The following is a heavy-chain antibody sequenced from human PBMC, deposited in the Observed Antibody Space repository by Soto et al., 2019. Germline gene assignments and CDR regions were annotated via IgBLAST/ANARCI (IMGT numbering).Heavy chain of an antibody. CDR2: ISYDGSNK. J-gene: IGHJ6*02. CDR3: AKDGIVGYYYGMDV. V-gene: IGHV3-30*18. CDR1: GFTFSSYG. D-gene: IGHD1-26*01. Sequence: GGSLRLSCAASGFTFSSYGMHWVRQAPGKGLEWVAVISYDGSNKYYADSVKGRFTISRDNSKNTLYLQMNSLRAEDTAVYYCAKDGIVGYYYGMDVWGQGTTVTVSS.